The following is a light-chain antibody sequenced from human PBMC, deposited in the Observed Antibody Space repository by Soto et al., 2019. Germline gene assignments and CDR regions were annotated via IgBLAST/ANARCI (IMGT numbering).Light chain of an antibody. Sequence: DIVMTQSPLSLPVTPGEAASISCSSIHILLHSNGYNFLDWHQQKPGQAPRILMYDASTRATGISARFSGSGSGTEFTLTISSLQSEDFAVYYCQQYHNWPITFGQGTRLEIK. CDR3: QQYHNWPIT. V-gene: IGKV3-15*01. CDR1: HILLHSNGYN. CDR2: DAS. J-gene: IGKJ5*01.